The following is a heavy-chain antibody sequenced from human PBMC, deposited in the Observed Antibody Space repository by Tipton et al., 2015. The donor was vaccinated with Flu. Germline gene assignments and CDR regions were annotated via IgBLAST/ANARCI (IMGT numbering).Heavy chain of an antibody. Sequence: QSGPEVKKPGSSVKVSCKSSGGTFNNFALNWVRQAPGQGLEWMGRIVPFLGITNYAQKFGDRLTITTDKSTRTAYMDLSSLRSEDTAVYYCARASSEYDRPFDYWGQGTLVNVSS. CDR1: GGTFNNFA. V-gene: IGHV1-69*04. J-gene: IGHJ4*02. CDR2: IVPFLGIT. CDR3: ARASSEYDRPFDY. D-gene: IGHD3-22*01.